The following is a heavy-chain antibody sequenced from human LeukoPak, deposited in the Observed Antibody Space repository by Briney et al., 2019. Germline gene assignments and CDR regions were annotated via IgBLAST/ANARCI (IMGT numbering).Heavy chain of an antibody. Sequence: PGGSLRLSCTASGFTFGDYGVHWVRQAPGKGLEWIGFIKSRTYGGTTEYAASVKGRFTISRDDSKSIAYLQMNSLKTEDTAVYFCTRVTYYYDNSGYFHFDSWGQGSLVTVSS. J-gene: IGHJ4*02. V-gene: IGHV3-49*04. CDR1: GFTFGDYG. CDR2: IKSRTYGGTT. CDR3: TRVTYYYDNSGYFHFDS. D-gene: IGHD3-22*01.